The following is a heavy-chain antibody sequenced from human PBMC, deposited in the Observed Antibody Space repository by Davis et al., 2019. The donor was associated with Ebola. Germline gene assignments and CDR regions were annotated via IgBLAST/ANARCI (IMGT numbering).Heavy chain of an antibody. V-gene: IGHV3-74*01. Sequence: PGGSLRLSCAASGFTFSSYGMHWVRQAPGKGLVWVSRINSDGSSTSYADSVKGRFTISRDNAKNTLYLQMNSLRAEDTAVYYCARGPSGYDYYYYYGMDVWGQGTTVTVSS. CDR2: INSDGSST. CDR3: ARGPSGYDYYYYYGMDV. D-gene: IGHD5-12*01. J-gene: IGHJ6*02. CDR1: GFTFSSYG.